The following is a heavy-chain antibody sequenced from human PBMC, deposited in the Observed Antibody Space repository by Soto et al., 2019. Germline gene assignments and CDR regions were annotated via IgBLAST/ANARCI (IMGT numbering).Heavy chain of an antibody. CDR3: ARVAEKYCSGGSCSKYYFDY. CDR1: GGTFSSYA. D-gene: IGHD2-15*01. V-gene: IGHV1-69*13. J-gene: IGHJ4*02. CDR2: IIPILGTA. Sequence: ASVKVSCKASGGTFSSYAISWVRQAPGQGLEWMGGIIPILGTANYAQKFQGRVTITADESTSTAYMELSSLRSEDTAVYYCARVAEKYCSGGSCSKYYFDYWGQGTLVTVSS.